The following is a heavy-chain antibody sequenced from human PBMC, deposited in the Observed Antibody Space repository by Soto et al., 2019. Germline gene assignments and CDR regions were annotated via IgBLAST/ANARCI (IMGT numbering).Heavy chain of an antibody. J-gene: IGHJ6*03. CDR3: AKGGVYCSSTSCPSGHYYYYYMDV. Sequence: GGSLRLSCAASGFTFSSYAMSWVRQAPGKGLEWVSAISGSGGSTYYADSVKGRFTISRDNSKNTLYLQMNSLRAEDTAVYYCAKGGVYCSSTSCPSGHYYYYYMDVWGKGTTVTVSS. D-gene: IGHD2-2*01. CDR2: ISGSGGST. CDR1: GFTFSSYA. V-gene: IGHV3-23*01.